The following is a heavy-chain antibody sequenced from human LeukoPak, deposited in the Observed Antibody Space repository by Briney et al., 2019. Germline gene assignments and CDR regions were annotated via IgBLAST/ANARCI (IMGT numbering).Heavy chain of an antibody. Sequence: GSLRLSCADSGFTFNKYWMSWVRQAPGKGLEWIGSIYYSGSTYYNPSLKSRVTISVDTSKNQFSLKLSSVTAADTAVYYCARPYRYNWNFFDYWGQGTLVTVSS. D-gene: IGHD1-7*01. CDR2: IYYSGST. V-gene: IGHV4-39*01. CDR3: ARPYRYNWNFFDY. J-gene: IGHJ4*02. CDR1: GFTFNKYW.